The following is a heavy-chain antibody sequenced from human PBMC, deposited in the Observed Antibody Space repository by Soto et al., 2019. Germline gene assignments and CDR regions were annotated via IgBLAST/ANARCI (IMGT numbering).Heavy chain of an antibody. CDR1: GGSISSYY. V-gene: IGHV4-59*08. CDR2: IYYSGST. Sequence: QVQLQESGPGLVKPSETLSLTCTVSGGSISSYYWSWIRQPPGKGLEWIGYIYYSGSTNYNPSLXSXAXIXXDTSKNHFSLKLSSVTAADTAVYYCARRSGSCFDYWRQGTLVTVSS. D-gene: IGHD7-27*01. J-gene: IGHJ4*02. CDR3: ARRSGSCFDY.